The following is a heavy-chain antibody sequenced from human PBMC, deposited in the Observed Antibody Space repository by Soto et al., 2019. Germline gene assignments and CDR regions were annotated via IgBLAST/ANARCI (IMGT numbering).Heavy chain of an antibody. V-gene: IGHV1-69*13. CDR1: GGTFSSYA. Sequence: ASVKVSCKASGGTFSSYAISWVRQAPGQGLEWMGGIIPIFGTANYAQKFQGRVTITADESTSTAYMELSSLRSEDTAVYYCARDIEYYYDSSGYYPAGYWGQGTLVTVSS. J-gene: IGHJ4*02. D-gene: IGHD3-22*01. CDR3: ARDIEYYYDSSGYYPAGY. CDR2: IIPIFGTA.